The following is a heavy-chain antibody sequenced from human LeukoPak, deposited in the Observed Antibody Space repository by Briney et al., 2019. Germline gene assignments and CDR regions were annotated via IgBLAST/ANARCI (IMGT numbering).Heavy chain of an antibody. CDR2: ISGSGGST. CDR1: GFTFSSYA. D-gene: IGHD6-13*01. V-gene: IGHV3-23*01. Sequence: GGSLRLSCAASGFTFSSYAMSWVRQAPGKGLEWVSAISGSGGSTYYADSVKGRFTISRDNSKNTLYLQMNSLRAEDTAVYYCAKDSYSSSWYGGGWFDPWGQGTLVTVSS. J-gene: IGHJ5*02. CDR3: AKDSYSSSWYGGGWFDP.